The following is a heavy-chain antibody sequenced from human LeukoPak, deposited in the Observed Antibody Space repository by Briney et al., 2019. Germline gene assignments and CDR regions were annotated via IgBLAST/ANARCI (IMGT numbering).Heavy chain of an antibody. D-gene: IGHD3-22*01. CDR1: GGSISSGDYY. CDR3: AREKYYYDPMVAFDI. Sequence: SQTLSLTCTVSGGSISSGDYYWSWIRQPPGKGLEWIGYIYYSGSTYYNPSLKSRVTISVDTSKNQFSLKLSSVTAADTAVYYCAREKYYYDPMVAFDIWGQGTMVTVSS. J-gene: IGHJ3*02. CDR2: IYYSGST. V-gene: IGHV4-30-4*01.